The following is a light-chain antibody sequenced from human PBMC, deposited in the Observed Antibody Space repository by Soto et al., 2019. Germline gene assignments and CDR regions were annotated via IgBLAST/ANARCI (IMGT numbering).Light chain of an antibody. CDR2: AAS. CDR3: QQSYSTPWT. CDR1: QSISSY. V-gene: IGKV1-39*01. Sequence: DIQMTQSPSSLSASVGDRVTITCRASQSISSYLNWYQQKPGKAPKLLIYAASSLQSGVPSRFRGSGSGTDVTLTISSLQPEDFATYYCQQSYSTPWTFGQGTKVEIK. J-gene: IGKJ1*01.